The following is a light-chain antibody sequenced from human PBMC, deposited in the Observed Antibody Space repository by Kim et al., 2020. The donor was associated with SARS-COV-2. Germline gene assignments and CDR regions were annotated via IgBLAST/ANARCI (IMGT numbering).Light chain of an antibody. CDR3: QSYDSSLSAWV. V-gene: IGLV1-40*01. Sequence: RVTISCSGSSSNIGAVYDVHWYQQLPGTAPRLLIYENNNRPSGVSDRFFGSKSGTSASLAITGLQAEDEADYYCQSYDSSLSAWVFGTGTKVTVL. CDR1: SSNIGAVYD. CDR2: ENN. J-gene: IGLJ1*01.